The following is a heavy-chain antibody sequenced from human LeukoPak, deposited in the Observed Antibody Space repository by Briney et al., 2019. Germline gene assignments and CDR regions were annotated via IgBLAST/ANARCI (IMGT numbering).Heavy chain of an antibody. CDR3: ARGQNITIGLVGARDATTVFDY. CDR1: GGSFSGYY. CDR2: INHSGST. J-gene: IGHJ4*02. Sequence: SETLSLTCAVYGGSFSGYYWSWIRQPPGKGLEWIGEINHSGSTNYNPSRKSRVTIAVDTCKNQFCLKLSSVTAADPDVYYCARGQNITIGLVGARDATTVFDYWGQGTLVTVSS. D-gene: IGHD3-10*01. V-gene: IGHV4-34*01.